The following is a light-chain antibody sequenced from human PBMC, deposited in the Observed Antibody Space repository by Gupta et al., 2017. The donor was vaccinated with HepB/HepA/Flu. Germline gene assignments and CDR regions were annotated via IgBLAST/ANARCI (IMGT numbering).Light chain of an antibody. Sequence: IVMTQSPDSLAVSLGERATINCKSSQSVLYSSNNKNYLAWYQQKPGQPPKLLIYWASTRESGVPDRFSGSGSGTDFTLTISSLQAEDVAVYYCQQYYSTLRFGPGTKVDIK. J-gene: IGKJ3*01. V-gene: IGKV4-1*01. CDR1: QSVLYSSNNKNY. CDR2: WAS. CDR3: QQYYSTLR.